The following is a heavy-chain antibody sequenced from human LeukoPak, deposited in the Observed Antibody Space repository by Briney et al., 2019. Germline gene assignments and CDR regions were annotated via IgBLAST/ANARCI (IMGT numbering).Heavy chain of an antibody. CDR2: IYYSGST. CDR3: ARHTRVYAFDI. Sequence: KPSETLSLTCTVSGGSISSSSYYWGWIRQPPGKGLEGIGSIYYSGSTYYNPSLKSRVTISVDTSKNQFSLKLSSVTAADTAVYYCARHTRVYAFDIWGQGTMVTVSS. D-gene: IGHD2-8*01. CDR1: GGSISSSSYY. V-gene: IGHV4-39*01. J-gene: IGHJ3*02.